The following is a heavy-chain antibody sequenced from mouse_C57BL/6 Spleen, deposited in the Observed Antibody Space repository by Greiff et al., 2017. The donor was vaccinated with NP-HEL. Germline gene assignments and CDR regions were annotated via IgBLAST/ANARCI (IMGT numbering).Heavy chain of an antibody. CDR2: SRNKANDYTT. J-gene: IGHJ4*01. V-gene: IGHV7-1*01. CDR3: ARDGYYYGSIYGSGAMDY. Sequence: EVMLVESGGGLVQSGRSLRLSCATSGFTFSDFYMEWVRQAPGKGLEWIAASRNKANDYTTESSASVKGRFIVSRESSQSILYLQMNALRADDTAIYYCARDGYYYGSIYGSGAMDYWGQGTSVTVSS. D-gene: IGHD1-1*01. CDR1: GFTFSDFY.